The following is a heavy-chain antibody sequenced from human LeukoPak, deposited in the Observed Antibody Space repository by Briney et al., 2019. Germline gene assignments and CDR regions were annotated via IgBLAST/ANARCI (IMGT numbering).Heavy chain of an antibody. Sequence: PSETLSLTCTVSGGSISSYYWSWIRQPAGKGLEWIGRIYTSGSTNYNPSLKSRVTMSVDTSKNQFSLKLSSVTAADTAVYYCARVGYDFWSGYSIVNWFDPWGQGTLVTVSS. CDR1: GGSISSYY. CDR2: IYTSGST. V-gene: IGHV4-4*07. D-gene: IGHD3-3*01. J-gene: IGHJ5*02. CDR3: ARVGYDFWSGYSIVNWFDP.